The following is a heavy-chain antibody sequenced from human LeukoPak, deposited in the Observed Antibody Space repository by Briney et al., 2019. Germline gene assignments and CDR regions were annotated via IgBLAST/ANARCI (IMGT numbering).Heavy chain of an antibody. D-gene: IGHD3-22*01. V-gene: IGHV3-30*18. CDR3: AKDLSHYYDSSGPKGYLDY. Sequence: GRSLRLSCAASGFTLSTYGMHWVRQAPGKGLEWVAVISSDGSNKFYADSVKGRFTISRDNSKNTLYLQMNSLRAEDTAVYYCAKDLSHYYDSSGPKGYLDYWGQGTLVTVSS. CDR2: ISSDGSNK. CDR1: GFTLSTYG. J-gene: IGHJ4*02.